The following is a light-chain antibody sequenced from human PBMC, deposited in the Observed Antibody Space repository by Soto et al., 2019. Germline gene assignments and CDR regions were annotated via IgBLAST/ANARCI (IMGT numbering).Light chain of an antibody. CDR1: QSVSSNY. V-gene: IGKV3-20*01. CDR3: QVYGSSPLFT. Sequence: EIVLTQSPDTLSLSPGERATLSCRASQSVSSNYLAWFQQKPGQTPRLLISGASSRATGIPDRFSGRGSGKDFSLTISRLEPEDFAVYWCQVYGSSPLFTVGPGTKVDIK. J-gene: IGKJ3*01. CDR2: GAS.